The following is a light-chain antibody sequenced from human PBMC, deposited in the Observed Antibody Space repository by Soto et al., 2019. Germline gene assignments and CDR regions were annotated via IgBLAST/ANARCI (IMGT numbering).Light chain of an antibody. CDR2: DAS. Sequence: EIVLTQSPANLSLSPGERATLSCRASQGVSNNYLAWYRQKPGQAPRLLIYDASNRATGIPARFSGSGSGTEFTLTISSLQSEDFAVYYCQQYNNWPITFGQGTRLEIK. J-gene: IGKJ5*01. CDR1: QGVSNNY. CDR3: QQYNNWPIT. V-gene: IGKV3-11*01.